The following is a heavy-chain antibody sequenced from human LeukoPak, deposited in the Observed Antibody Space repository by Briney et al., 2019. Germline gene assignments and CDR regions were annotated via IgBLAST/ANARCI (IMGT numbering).Heavy chain of an antibody. Sequence: GGSLRLSCAASGFTFSNAWMHWVRQAPGKGLEYVSSIGPNGASTLYADSVQGRFTISRDNSKSTLCLQMNSLRAEDTAVYYCAKQLGYCSDGSCYFPYWGQGTLVTVSS. CDR2: IGPNGAST. J-gene: IGHJ4*02. CDR3: AKQLGYCSDGSCYFPY. CDR1: GFTFSNAW. V-gene: IGHV3-64*04. D-gene: IGHD2-15*01.